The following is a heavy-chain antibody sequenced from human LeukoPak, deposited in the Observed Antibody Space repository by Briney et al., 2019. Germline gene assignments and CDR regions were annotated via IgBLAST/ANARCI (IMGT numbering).Heavy chain of an antibody. D-gene: IGHD6-13*01. Sequence: GGSLRLSCAASGFTFSSYEMNWVRQAPGKGLEWVSYISSSGSTIYYADSVKGRFTISRDNAKNSLYLQMNSLRAEDTAVYYCARDHWQQLGPAFDYWGQGTLVTVSS. CDR2: ISSSGSTI. CDR1: GFTFSSYE. J-gene: IGHJ4*02. V-gene: IGHV3-48*03. CDR3: ARDHWQQLGPAFDY.